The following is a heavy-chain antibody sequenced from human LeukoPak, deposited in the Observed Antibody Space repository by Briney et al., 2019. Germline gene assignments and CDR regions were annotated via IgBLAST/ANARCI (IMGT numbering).Heavy chain of an antibody. V-gene: IGHV4-61*05. CDR2: IYYSGST. D-gene: IGHD3-3*01. J-gene: IGHJ6*02. Sequence: SETLSLTCTVSGGYISSSSYYWSWIQQPPGKGLEWIGYIYYSGSTNYNPSLKSRVTISVDTSKNQFSLKLSSVTAADTAVYYCARLKYYDFWSGSNYYYYGMDVWGQGTTVTVSS. CDR3: ARLKYYDFWSGSNYYYYGMDV. CDR1: GGYISSSSYY.